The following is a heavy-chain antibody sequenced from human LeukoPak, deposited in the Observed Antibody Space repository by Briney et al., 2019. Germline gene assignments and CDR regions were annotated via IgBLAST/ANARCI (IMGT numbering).Heavy chain of an antibody. Sequence: ASVKVSCKASGYTFTGYYMHWVRQAPGQGLEWMGWMNPNSGNTGYAQKFQGRVTITRNTSINTAYMELSSLRSEDTAVYYCARGYSGSYYYYYYYMDVWGKGTTVTVSS. CDR2: MNPNSGNT. V-gene: IGHV1-8*03. D-gene: IGHD1-26*01. J-gene: IGHJ6*03. CDR3: ARGYSGSYYYYYYYMDV. CDR1: GYTFTGYY.